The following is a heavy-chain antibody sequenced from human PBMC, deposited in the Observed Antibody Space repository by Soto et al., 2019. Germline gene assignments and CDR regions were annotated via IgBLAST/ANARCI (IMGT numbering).Heavy chain of an antibody. D-gene: IGHD3-22*01. V-gene: IGHV3-30-3*01. J-gene: IGHJ3*02. CDR1: GFTFSSYA. Sequence: PGGSLRLSCAASGFTFSSYAMHWVRQAPGKGLEWVAVISYDGSNKYYADSVKGRFTISRDNSKNTLYLQMNSLRAEDTAVYYCARVDYYYDSSGYYGNAFDIWGQGTMVTVSS. CDR3: ARVDYYYDSSGYYGNAFDI. CDR2: ISYDGSNK.